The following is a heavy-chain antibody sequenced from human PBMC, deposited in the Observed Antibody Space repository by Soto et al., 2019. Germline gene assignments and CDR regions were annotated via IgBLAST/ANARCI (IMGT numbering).Heavy chain of an antibody. D-gene: IGHD3-16*01. J-gene: IGHJ6*02. CDR3: VMVDNYVTPTPQDV. CDR2: ISPYTGKT. V-gene: IGHV1-18*01. CDR1: GYIFVNYG. Sequence: QVQLVQSGDEVKKPGASVKVSCKASGYIFVNYGIAWVRQAPGQGLEWMGWISPYTGKTDYATKVQGRLTMTTNTSTSTAYMDLGSLTSDDTAVYYCVMVDNYVTPTPQDVWGQGTTVTVSS.